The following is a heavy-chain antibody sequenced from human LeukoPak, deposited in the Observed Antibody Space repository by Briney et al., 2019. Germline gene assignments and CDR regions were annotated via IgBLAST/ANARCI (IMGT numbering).Heavy chain of an antibody. J-gene: IGHJ4*02. CDR1: GGSISSSSYY. Sequence: PSETLSLTCAVSGGSISSSSYYWGWIRQPPGKGLEWIGSIYYSGSTYYNPSLKSRVTISVDTSKNQFSLKLSSVTAADTAVYYCARDCSGGSCYTDYWGQGTLVTVSS. D-gene: IGHD2-15*01. CDR3: ARDCSGGSCYTDY. CDR2: IYYSGST. V-gene: IGHV4-39*07.